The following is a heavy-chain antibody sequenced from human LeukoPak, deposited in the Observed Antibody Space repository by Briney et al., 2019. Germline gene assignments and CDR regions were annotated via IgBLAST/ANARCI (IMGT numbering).Heavy chain of an antibody. CDR2: ISGSGGST. CDR3: AKSDCSSTNCYGIDY. V-gene: IGHV3-23*01. Sequence: PGGSLRLSCAASGFTFSSYVMSWVRQAPGKGLEWVSAISGSGGSTYYADSVKGRFTISRDNSKNTLYLQMNSLRAEDTAIYYCAKSDCSSTNCYGIDYWGQGTLVTASS. J-gene: IGHJ4*02. CDR1: GFTFSSYV. D-gene: IGHD2-2*01.